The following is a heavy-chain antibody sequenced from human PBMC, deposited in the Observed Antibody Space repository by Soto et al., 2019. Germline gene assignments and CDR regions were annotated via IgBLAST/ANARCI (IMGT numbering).Heavy chain of an antibody. D-gene: IGHD2-2*01. CDR1: GFTFSSYS. V-gene: IGHV3-21*01. CDR3: ARDVVVVPAPLIGTHEIIYYYYGMDV. CDR2: ISSSSSYI. J-gene: IGHJ6*02. Sequence: GGSLRLSCAASGFTFSSYSMNWVRQAPGKGLEWVSSISSSSSYIYYADSVKGRFTISRDNAKNSLYLQMNSLRAEDTAVYYCARDVVVVPAPLIGTHEIIYYYYGMDVWGQGTTVTVSS.